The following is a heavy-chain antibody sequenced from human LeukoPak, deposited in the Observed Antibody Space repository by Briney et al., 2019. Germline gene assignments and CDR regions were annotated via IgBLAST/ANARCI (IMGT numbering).Heavy chain of an antibody. D-gene: IGHD3-22*01. Sequence: GGSCRLSCAVSGFTVSSIYMSWVRKAPGKGLEWVSFIYSDGNTYYAASANGRFTLSRHSTPSTLYLQIKRLRVARTAPYYCAGDTYGSSGYDDWGKGTLVTV. CDR3: AGDTYGSSGYDD. CDR2: IYSDGNT. J-gene: IGHJ4*02. V-gene: IGHV3-53*01. CDR1: GFTVSSIY.